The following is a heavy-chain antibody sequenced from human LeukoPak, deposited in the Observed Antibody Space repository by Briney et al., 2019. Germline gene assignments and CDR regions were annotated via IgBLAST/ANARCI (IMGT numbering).Heavy chain of an antibody. Sequence: KTSETLSLTCAVSSYSISSGSYWGWIRQSPGKGLEWVGSIFHSGNSYYNPSLKGRLTMSVDTSKNQFSLKLTSVTAADTALYYCARVTYVDDMLYQYFDYWGQGILVTVSS. CDR3: ARVTYVDDMLYQYFDY. CDR2: IFHSGNS. D-gene: IGHD4-17*01. CDR1: SYSISSGSY. J-gene: IGHJ4*02. V-gene: IGHV4-38-2*01.